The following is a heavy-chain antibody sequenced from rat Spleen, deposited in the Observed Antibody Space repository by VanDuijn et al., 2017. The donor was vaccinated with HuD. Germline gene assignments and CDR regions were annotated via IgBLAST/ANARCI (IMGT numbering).Heavy chain of an antibody. J-gene: IGHJ3*01. CDR1: GFSLTSYN. D-gene: IGHD1-11*01. CDR2: IWTGGST. V-gene: IGHV2-30*01. CDR3: TRDTMEGWFAY. Sequence: QVQLKESGPGLGQPSQTLSLTCTVAGFSLTSYNVHWIRQPPGKGLEWMGVIWTGGSTAYNSLLKSRLSISRDTSKSQVFLKMVSLQTDDTGTYYCTRDTMEGWFAYWGQGTLVTVSS.